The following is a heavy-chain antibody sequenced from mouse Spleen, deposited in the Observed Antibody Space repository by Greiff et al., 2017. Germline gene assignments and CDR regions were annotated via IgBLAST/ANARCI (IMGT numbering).Heavy chain of an antibody. CDR3: ASSYYSNYERDYAMDY. J-gene: IGHJ4*01. CDR1: GFTFSSYA. CDR2: ISSGGGNT. Sequence: EVKLMESGGGLVKPGGSLKLSCAASGFTFSSYAMSWVRQTPEKRLEWVAYISSGGGNTYYPDSVKGRFTISRDNAKNTLYLQMSSLRSEDTALYYCASSYYSNYERDYAMDYWGQGTSVTVSS. D-gene: IGHD2-5*01. V-gene: IGHV5-9*01.